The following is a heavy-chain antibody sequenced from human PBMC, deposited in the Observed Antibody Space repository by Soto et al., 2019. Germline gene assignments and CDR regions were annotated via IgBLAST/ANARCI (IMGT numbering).Heavy chain of an antibody. CDR1: GFILSSHN. J-gene: IGHJ6*02. D-gene: IGHD3-9*01. CDR3: ARLVASETGYGMDV. Sequence: DVQLVESGGGLVKPGGSLRLSCAASGFILSSHNMKWVRQAPGKGLEWVSSITGSSSYIFYADSVKGRFTISRDNAKNTVYLQVNSLRAEDTGVYYCARLVASETGYGMDVWGQGTTVTVSS. V-gene: IGHV3-21*06. CDR2: ITGSSSYI.